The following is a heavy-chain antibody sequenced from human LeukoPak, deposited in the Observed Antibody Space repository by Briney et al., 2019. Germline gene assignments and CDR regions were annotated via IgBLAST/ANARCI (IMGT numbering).Heavy chain of an antibody. J-gene: IGHJ4*02. CDR3: ARHRGYSYKYYFDY. CDR2: MFHSGST. V-gene: IGHV4-38-2*02. Sequence: PSETLSLTCTVSGYSISSGHYWAWIRQSPEKGLEWIASMFHSGSTYYNPSLKSRVTISVDTSKNQFSLKLSSVTAADTAVYYCARHRGYSYKYYFDYWGQGTLVTVSS. D-gene: IGHD5-18*01. CDR1: GYSISSGHY.